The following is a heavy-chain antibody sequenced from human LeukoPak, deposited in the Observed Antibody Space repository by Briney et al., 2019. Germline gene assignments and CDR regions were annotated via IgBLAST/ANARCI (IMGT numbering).Heavy chain of an antibody. CDR1: GFTFSSYA. CDR3: AELGITMIGGV. Sequence: GGSLRLSCAASGFTFSSYAMSWVRQAPGKGLEWVSAITGSSGSTYYADSVKGRFTISRDNAKNSLYLQMNSLRAEDTAVYYCAELGITMIGGVWGKGTTVTISS. J-gene: IGHJ6*04. CDR2: ITGSSGST. V-gene: IGHV3-23*01. D-gene: IGHD3-10*02.